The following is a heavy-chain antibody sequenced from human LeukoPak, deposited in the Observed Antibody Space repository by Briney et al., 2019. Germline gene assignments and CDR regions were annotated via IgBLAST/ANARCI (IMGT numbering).Heavy chain of an antibody. J-gene: IGHJ3*02. V-gene: IGHV3-33*01. CDR3: ARGEYCSSTSCLKDAFDI. CDR1: GFTFSSYG. D-gene: IGHD2-2*01. Sequence: AGGSLRLSCAASGFTFSSYGMHWVRQAPGKGLEWVAVIWYDGSNKYYADSVKGRFTISRDNSKNTLYLQMNSLRAEDTAVYYCARGEYCSSTSCLKDAFDIWGQGTMVTVSS. CDR2: IWYDGSNK.